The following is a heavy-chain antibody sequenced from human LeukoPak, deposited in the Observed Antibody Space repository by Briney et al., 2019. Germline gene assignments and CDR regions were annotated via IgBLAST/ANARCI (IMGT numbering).Heavy chain of an antibody. CDR2: IIPILGIA. CDR3: ARDKAARPARYWFDP. D-gene: IGHD6-6*01. Sequence: GSSVKVSCKASGGTFSSYTISWVRQAPGQGLEWMGRIIPILGIANYAQKFQGRVTITADKSTSTAYMELSSLRSEDTAVYYCARDKAARPARYWFDPWGQGTLVTVSS. J-gene: IGHJ5*02. V-gene: IGHV1-69*04. CDR1: GGTFSSYT.